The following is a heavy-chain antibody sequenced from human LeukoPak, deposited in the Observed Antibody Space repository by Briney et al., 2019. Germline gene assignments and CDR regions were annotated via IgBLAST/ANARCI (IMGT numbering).Heavy chain of an antibody. CDR3: AREQVYYHWFDL. J-gene: IGHJ5*02. D-gene: IGHD3-10*01. V-gene: IGHV4-34*01. CDR1: GGSFSGYY. Sequence: SETLSLTCAVYGGSFSGYYWSWIRQPPGKGLGWIGEINHSGSTNYNPSLKSRGTISVAPSKNQFSLKLSSVTAADTAVYYCAREQVYYHWFDLWGQGTLVTVSS. CDR2: INHSGST.